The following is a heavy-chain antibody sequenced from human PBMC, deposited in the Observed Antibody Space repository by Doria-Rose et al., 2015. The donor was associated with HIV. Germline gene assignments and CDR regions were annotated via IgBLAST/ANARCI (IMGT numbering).Heavy chain of an antibody. J-gene: IGHJ4*02. Sequence: IRPVPGKGLESLGYTSYTGTSDYSPSLKSRLNMAVDTSKNQFSLKSSFVTVADTAVYYCARMGSYRELDYWGQGARGIVSA. CDR3: ARMGSYRELDY. V-gene: IGHV4-31*02. CDR2: TSYTGTS. D-gene: IGHD3-3*01.